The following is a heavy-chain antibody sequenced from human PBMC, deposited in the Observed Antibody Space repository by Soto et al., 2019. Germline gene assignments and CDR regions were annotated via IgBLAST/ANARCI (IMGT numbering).Heavy chain of an antibody. J-gene: IGHJ4*02. V-gene: IGHV4-39*01. CDR2: IYYSGST. CDR1: GGSISSSSYY. CDR3: ARYTAMVEN. D-gene: IGHD5-18*01. Sequence: SETLSLTCTVSGGSISSSSYYWGWIRQPPGKGLEWIGSIYYSGSTYYNPSLKSRVTISVDTSKNQFSLKLSSVTAADTAVYYCARYTAMVENWGQGTLVTVSS.